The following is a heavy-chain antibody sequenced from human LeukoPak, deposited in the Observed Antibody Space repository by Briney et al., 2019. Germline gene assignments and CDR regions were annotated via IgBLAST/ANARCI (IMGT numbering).Heavy chain of an antibody. CDR1: GYTLTELS. D-gene: IGHD6-13*01. Sequence: GASVKVSCKVSGYTLTELSMHWVRQAPGKGLEWMGGFDPEDGETIYAQKFQGRVTMTEDTSTDTAYMELSSLRSEDTAVYYCATGGIAAAGGDPFDYWGQGTLVTVSS. V-gene: IGHV1-24*01. CDR3: ATGGIAAAGGDPFDY. CDR2: FDPEDGET. J-gene: IGHJ4*02.